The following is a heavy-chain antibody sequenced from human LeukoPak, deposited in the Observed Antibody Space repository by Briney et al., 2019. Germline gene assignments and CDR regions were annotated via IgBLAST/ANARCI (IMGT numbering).Heavy chain of an antibody. CDR3: SRSGSYFDC. V-gene: IGHV3-48*02. Sequence: QPGGSLRLSCEASGITFNYVWMSWIRQAPGKGLEWVSYISSSSGTVYYADSVKGRFTISRDNAKNSLYLQMNSLRDEDTAVYYCSRSGSYFDCWGQGTLVTVSS. CDR1: GITFNYVW. D-gene: IGHD1-26*01. J-gene: IGHJ4*02. CDR2: ISSSSGTV.